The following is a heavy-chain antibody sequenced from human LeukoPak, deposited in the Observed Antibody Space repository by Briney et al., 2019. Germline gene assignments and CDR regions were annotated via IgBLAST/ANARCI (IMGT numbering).Heavy chain of an antibody. J-gene: IGHJ4*02. D-gene: IGHD4/OR15-4a*01. CDR1: GFIFSSLA. CDR2: INAVDANT. V-gene: IGHV3-23*01. Sequence: GGSLRLSCAASGFIFSSLAMTWVRQAPGNGLEWVSTINAVDANTYYADSVKGRLTVSRDNSRNTLYLQMNSLRAEDTAVYYCAKQFLGANWGQGTLVIVSS. CDR3: AKQFLGAN.